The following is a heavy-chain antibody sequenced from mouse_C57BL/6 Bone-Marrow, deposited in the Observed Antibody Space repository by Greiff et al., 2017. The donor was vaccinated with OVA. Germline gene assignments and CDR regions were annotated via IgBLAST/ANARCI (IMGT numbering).Heavy chain of an antibody. J-gene: IGHJ3*01. D-gene: IGHD2-3*01. CDR2: ISNGGGST. V-gene: IGHV5-12*01. CDR3: ARRGWAWFAY. CDR1: GFTFSDYY. Sequence: EVQGVESGGGLVQPGGSLKLSCAASGFTFSDYYMYWVRQTPEKRLEWVAYISNGGGSTYYPDTVQGRFTISRDNAKNTLYLQMSRRKSEDTAMYYCARRGWAWFAYWGQGTLVTVSA.